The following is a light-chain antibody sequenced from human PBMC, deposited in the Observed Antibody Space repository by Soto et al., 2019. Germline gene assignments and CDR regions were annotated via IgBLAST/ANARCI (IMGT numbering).Light chain of an antibody. Sequence: DIQMTQSPSSLSASVGDRVTITCQASQDISNYLNWYQQKPGKAPKLLVYDASNLETGVPSRFSGSGSGTDFAFTISSLQPEDIATYFCQQYDNFPLTFGGGTKVEIE. CDR2: DAS. CDR1: QDISNY. V-gene: IGKV1-33*01. CDR3: QQYDNFPLT. J-gene: IGKJ4*01.